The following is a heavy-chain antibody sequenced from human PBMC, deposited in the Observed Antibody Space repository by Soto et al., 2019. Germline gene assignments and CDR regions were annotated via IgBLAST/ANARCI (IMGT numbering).Heavy chain of an antibody. J-gene: IGHJ4*02. D-gene: IGHD2-15*01. V-gene: IGHV4-39*01. CDR3: ARHEPPRYCSGGSCSNPEHFDY. CDR2: IYYSGST. Sequence: SETLSLTCTVSGGSISSSSYYWGWIRQPPGKGLEWIGSIYYSGSTYYNPSLKSRVTISVDTSKNQFSLKLSSVTAADTAVYYCARHEPPRYCSGGSCSNPEHFDYWGQGTLVTVSS. CDR1: GGSISSSSYY.